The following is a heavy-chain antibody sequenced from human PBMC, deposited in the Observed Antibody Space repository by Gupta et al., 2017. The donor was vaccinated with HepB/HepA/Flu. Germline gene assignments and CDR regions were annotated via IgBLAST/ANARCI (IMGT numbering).Heavy chain of an antibody. J-gene: IGHJ4*02. D-gene: IGHD2-2*01. V-gene: IGHV3-23*01. CDR3: AKGGDCSSTSCYLPRDY. CDR2: ISGSGGST. CDR1: GFTFSSYA. Sequence: EVQLLESGGGLVQPGGSLRLSCAASGFTFSSYAMSWVRQAPGKGLEWVSAISGSGGSTYYADSVKGRFTISRDNSKNTLYLQMNSLRAEDTAVYYCAKGGDCSSTSCYLPRDYWGQGTLVTVSS.